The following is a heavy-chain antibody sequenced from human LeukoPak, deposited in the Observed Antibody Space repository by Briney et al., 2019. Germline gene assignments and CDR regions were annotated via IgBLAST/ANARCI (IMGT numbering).Heavy chain of an antibody. Sequence: GGSLRLSCAVSGFIFEDYAMSWVRQAPGKGLEWVSGINWSGDSTDYADSVKGRFTISRDNAKNSLYLQMNSLRAEDTALYYCARMEVSFGSTEWSTEPFDPWGQGTLVIVSS. V-gene: IGHV3-20*04. D-gene: IGHD3-3*01. CDR2: INWSGDST. CDR3: ARMEVSFGSTEWSTEPFDP. CDR1: GFIFEDYA. J-gene: IGHJ5*02.